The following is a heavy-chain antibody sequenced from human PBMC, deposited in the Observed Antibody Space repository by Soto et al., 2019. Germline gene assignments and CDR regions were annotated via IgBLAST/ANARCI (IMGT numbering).Heavy chain of an antibody. V-gene: IGHV1-69*06. CDR1: GNSFSSHA. J-gene: IGHJ4*02. CDR3: ARGGALSASWYWGDGLDS. CDR2: IIPVFDTP. Sequence: GASVKVSCKSSGNSFSSHAITWVRQAPGQGLEWMGGIIPVFDTPTYARRFQDRVTSTADKSTNTSYMELRSLRSEDTAVYYCARGGALSASWYWGDGLDSWGQGTQVTAPQ. D-gene: IGHD6-13*01.